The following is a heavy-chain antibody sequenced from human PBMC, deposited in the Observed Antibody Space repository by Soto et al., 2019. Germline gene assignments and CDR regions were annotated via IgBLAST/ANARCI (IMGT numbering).Heavy chain of an antibody. D-gene: IGHD2-21*02. J-gene: IGHJ4*02. CDR3: ARRVAMGTATSGSYFDF. V-gene: IGHV1-69*01. CDR2: IIPIFGTA. CDR1: GGTFSSYA. Sequence: QVQLVQSGAEVKKPGSSVKVSCKASGGTFSSYAISWVRQAPGQGLEWMGGIIPIFGTANYAQKFQGRVTITADESTSTAYMELSSLRSEDTAVYYCARRVAMGTATSGSYFDFWGQGTLVTVSS.